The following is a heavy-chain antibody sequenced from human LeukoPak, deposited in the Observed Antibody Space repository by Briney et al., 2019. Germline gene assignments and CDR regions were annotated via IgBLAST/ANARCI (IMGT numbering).Heavy chain of an antibody. CDR1: GGSISSGGYY. D-gene: IGHD6-13*01. V-gene: IGHV4-31*03. Sequence: SETLSLTCTVSGGSISSGGYYWSWIRQHPGKGLEWIGYIYYSGSTYYNPSLRSRVTISVDTSKNLFSLKLSSVTAADTAVYYCARGLIAAAGRNFDYWGQGTLATVSS. J-gene: IGHJ4*02. CDR3: ARGLIAAAGRNFDY. CDR2: IYYSGST.